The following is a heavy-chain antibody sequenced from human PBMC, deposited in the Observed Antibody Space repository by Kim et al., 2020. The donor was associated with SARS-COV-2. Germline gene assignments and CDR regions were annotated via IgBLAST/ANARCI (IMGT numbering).Heavy chain of an antibody. J-gene: IGHJ3*02. V-gene: IGHV3-73*01. D-gene: IGHD3-22*01. Sequence: VKGRFTISRDDSKNTAYLQMNSLKTEDTAVYYCTRGMYYYDSSGRDAFDIWGQGTMVTVSS. CDR3: TRGMYYYDSSGRDAFDI.